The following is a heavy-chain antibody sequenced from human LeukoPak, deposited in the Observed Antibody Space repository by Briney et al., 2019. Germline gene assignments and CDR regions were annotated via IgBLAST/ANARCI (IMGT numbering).Heavy chain of an antibody. CDR1: GFSFSSYW. Sequence: GGSLRLSCAASGFSFSSYWMSWVRQAPGKGPEWLANINQDGSEENYVDSAKGRFTISRDGAKNSLYLQMNSLRAEDTAVYYCARLIVATRGDYWGQGTLVTVSS. V-gene: IGHV3-7*01. D-gene: IGHD5-12*01. J-gene: IGHJ4*02. CDR2: INQDGSEE. CDR3: ARLIVATRGDY.